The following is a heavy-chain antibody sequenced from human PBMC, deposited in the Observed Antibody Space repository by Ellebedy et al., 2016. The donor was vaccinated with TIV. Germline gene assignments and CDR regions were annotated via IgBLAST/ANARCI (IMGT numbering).Heavy chain of an antibody. V-gene: IGHV3-23*01. CDR3: AKHSSGYYPDSFDI. CDR2: ISGSGGST. CDR1: GFTFSSYA. J-gene: IGHJ3*02. D-gene: IGHD3-22*01. Sequence: GESLKISCAASGFTFSSYAMSWVRQAPGKGLEWVSAISGSGGSTYYADSVKGRFTISRDHSKNTLYLQMNSLRAEDTAVYYCAKHSSGYYPDSFDIWGQGTMVTVSS.